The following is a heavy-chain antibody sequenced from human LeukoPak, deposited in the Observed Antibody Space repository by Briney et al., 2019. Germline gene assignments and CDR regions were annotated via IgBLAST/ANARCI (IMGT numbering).Heavy chain of an antibody. CDR3: ARDWDYYDSSDYYRREY. Sequence: GASVKVSCKASGYTFTSYAMNWVRQAPGQGLEWMGWINTNTGNPTSAQGFTGRFVFSLDTSVSTAYLQINNLKAEDTAVYYCARDWDYYDSSDYYRREYWGQGTLVTVSS. V-gene: IGHV7-4-1*02. CDR1: GYTFTSYA. D-gene: IGHD3-22*01. CDR2: INTNTGNP. J-gene: IGHJ4*02.